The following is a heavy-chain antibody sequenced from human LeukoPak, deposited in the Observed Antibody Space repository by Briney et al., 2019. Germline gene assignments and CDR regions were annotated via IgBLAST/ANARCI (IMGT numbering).Heavy chain of an antibody. D-gene: IGHD4-17*01. CDR1: GFSFISHG. CDR3: AKSSKGAVTNWYYYYYYMDV. Sequence: GGTLRLSCAGSGFSFISHGMNWVRQAPGEGLEWVSGISPSGDITYYTDSVSGRFTISRDNSKNTLYLQMNSLRAEDTAVYYCAKSSKGAVTNWYYYYYYMDVWGKGTTVTISS. CDR2: ISPSGDIT. V-gene: IGHV3-23*01. J-gene: IGHJ6*03.